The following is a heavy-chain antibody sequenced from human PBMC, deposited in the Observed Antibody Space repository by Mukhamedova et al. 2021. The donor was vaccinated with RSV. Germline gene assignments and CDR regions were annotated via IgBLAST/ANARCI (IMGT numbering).Heavy chain of an antibody. CDR2: IDWDDDK. CDR3: ARTPNSGGFDF. V-gene: IGHV2-70*01. Sequence: GKALEWLALIDWDDDKYYNSSLKTRLTISKDTSKNQVVLTMTNLDPADTATYYCARTPNSGGFDFWGQGALVTVSS. J-gene: IGHJ4*02. D-gene: IGHD2-15*01.